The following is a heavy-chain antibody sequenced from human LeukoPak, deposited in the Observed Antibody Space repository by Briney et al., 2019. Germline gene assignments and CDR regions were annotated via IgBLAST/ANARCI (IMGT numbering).Heavy chain of an antibody. Sequence: PGGSLRLSCAASGFTFSSYWMSWVRQAPGKGLEWEANIKQDGSEKYYVDSVKGRFTISRDNAKNSLYLQMNSLRAEDTAVYYCARVGRYYYDSSGYYHWGQGTLVTVSS. J-gene: IGHJ5*02. V-gene: IGHV3-7*01. CDR1: GFTFSSYW. CDR3: ARVGRYYYDSSGYYH. D-gene: IGHD3-22*01. CDR2: IKQDGSEK.